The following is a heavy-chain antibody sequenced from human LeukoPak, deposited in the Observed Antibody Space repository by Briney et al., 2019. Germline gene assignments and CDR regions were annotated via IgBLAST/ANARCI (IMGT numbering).Heavy chain of an antibody. CDR3: ARSGSITGTLFDY. Sequence: PSETLSLTCTVSGGSISSYYWSWIRQPPGKGLEWIGYIYYSGSTNYNPSLKSRVTISVDTSKNQFSLKLSSVTAADTAVYYCARSGSITGTLFDYWGQGTLVTVSS. CDR2: IYYSGST. J-gene: IGHJ4*02. V-gene: IGHV4-59*01. D-gene: IGHD1-7*01. CDR1: GGSISSYY.